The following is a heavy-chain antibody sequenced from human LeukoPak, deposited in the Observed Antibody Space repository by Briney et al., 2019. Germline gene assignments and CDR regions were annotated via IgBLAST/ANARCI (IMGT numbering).Heavy chain of an antibody. D-gene: IGHD1-26*01. Sequence: GASVKVSCKASGYTFASYGISWVRQAPGQGLERMGWISAYNGNTNYAQKLQGRVTMTTDTSTSTAYMEPRRPRSDRTSVYYCAIVGGSHLNLDYWGQGTLVTVSS. J-gene: IGHJ4*02. CDR3: AIVGGSHLNLDY. V-gene: IGHV1-18*01. CDR2: ISAYNGNT. CDR1: GYTFASYG.